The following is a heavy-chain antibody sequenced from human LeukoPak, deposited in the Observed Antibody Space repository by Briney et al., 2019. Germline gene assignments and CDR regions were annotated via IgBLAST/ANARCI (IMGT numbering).Heavy chain of an antibody. CDR2: IYYSGTT. J-gene: IGHJ4*02. V-gene: IGHV4-59*01. CDR1: GGSITGYY. CDR3: ARDRSLGIIDY. Sequence: SETLSLTCTVSGGSITGYYWTWIRQPPGKGLEWIGCIYYSGTTKYNPSLKSRVTISVDASKNHFSLNLTSVTAADTAVYYCARDRSLGIIDYWGQGTLVTVSS. D-gene: IGHD3-16*01.